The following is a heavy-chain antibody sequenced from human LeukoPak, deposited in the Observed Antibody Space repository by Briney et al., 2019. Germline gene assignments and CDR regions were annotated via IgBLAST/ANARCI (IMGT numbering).Heavy chain of an antibody. CDR2: IYYSGST. CDR1: GGSISSYY. V-gene: IGHV4-59*12. CDR3: ASLTIAATANFDY. D-gene: IGHD6-13*01. J-gene: IGHJ4*02. Sequence: TSETLSLTCTVSGGSISSYYWSWIRQPPGKGLEWIGYIYYSGSTNYNPSLKSRVTISVDTSKNQFSLKLSSVTAADTAVYYCASLTIAATANFDYWGQGTLVTVSS.